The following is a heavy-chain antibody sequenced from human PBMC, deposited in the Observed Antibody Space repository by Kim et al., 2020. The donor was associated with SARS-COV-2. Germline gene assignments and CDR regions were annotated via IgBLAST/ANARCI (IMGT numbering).Heavy chain of an antibody. CDR2: N. CDR3: ACCGYSGYEVD. V-gene: IGHV4-30-2*04. Sequence: NYYNPSLKSRATISVDTSRNQFSLKLSSVTAADTAVYYCACCGYSGYEVDWGQGTLVTVSS. D-gene: IGHD5-12*01. J-gene: IGHJ4*02.